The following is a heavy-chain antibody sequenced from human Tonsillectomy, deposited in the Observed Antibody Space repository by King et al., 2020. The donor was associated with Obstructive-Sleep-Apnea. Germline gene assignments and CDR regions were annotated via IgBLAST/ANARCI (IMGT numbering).Heavy chain of an antibody. J-gene: IGHJ2*01. Sequence: VQLQQWGAGLLKPSETLSLTCAVYGGSFSGYYWSWIRQPPGKGLEWIGEINHSGSTNYNPSLKSRFTISVDTSKNQFSLKLGSVTAADTAVYYCARSHVIAVAGAGWYFDLWGRGTLVTVSS. CDR2: INHSGST. CDR3: ARSHVIAVAGAGWYFDL. CDR1: GGSFSGYY. V-gene: IGHV4-34*01. D-gene: IGHD6-19*01.